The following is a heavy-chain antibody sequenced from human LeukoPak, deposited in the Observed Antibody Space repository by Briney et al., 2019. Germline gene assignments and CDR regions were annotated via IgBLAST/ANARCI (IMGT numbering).Heavy chain of an antibody. CDR3: ARNGAYSADY. Sequence: SGTLSLTCAVSGASITSGYWWSWARQPPGKGLDWIAEVSHAGSTNYNPSLKSRVTISLDGSKNQFSLKLSSVTAADTAVYYCARNGAYSADYWGQGTLVTVSS. J-gene: IGHJ4*02. V-gene: IGHV4-4*02. D-gene: IGHD4-17*01. CDR1: GASITSGYW. CDR2: VSHAGST.